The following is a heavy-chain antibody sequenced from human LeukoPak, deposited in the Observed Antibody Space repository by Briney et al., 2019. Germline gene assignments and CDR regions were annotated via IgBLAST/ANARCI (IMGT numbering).Heavy chain of an antibody. CDR3: ARARYANAWYAFDI. D-gene: IGHD2-2*01. V-gene: IGHV4-59*02. CDR1: GGSVSSYY. J-gene: IGHJ3*02. CDR2: LSHSGSS. Sequence: PSETLSLTRTVSGGSVSSYYWSWIRRPPGRGLEWIAYLSHSGSSDSNPSLTGRVTTLVDTSKNQFSLKLTSVTAADTAVYYCARARYANAWYAFDIWGHGTMVTVSS.